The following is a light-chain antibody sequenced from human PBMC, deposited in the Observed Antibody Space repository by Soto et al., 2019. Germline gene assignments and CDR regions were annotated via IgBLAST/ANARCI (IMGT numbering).Light chain of an antibody. V-gene: IGKV1-6*01. CDR2: AAS. CDR1: QDIRND. Sequence: AIQMTQSPSSLSASVRDRVTITCRASQDIRNDLGWYQQKPGKAPNLLIYAASHLHTGVPSRFSGSGSGTDFTLTISSLLPEDFATYYCLQDYNFPWTFGQGTKVEIK. CDR3: LQDYNFPWT. J-gene: IGKJ1*01.